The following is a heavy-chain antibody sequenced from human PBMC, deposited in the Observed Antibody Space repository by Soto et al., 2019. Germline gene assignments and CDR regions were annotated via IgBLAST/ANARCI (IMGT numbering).Heavy chain of an antibody. Sequence: GGSLRLSCAGSGFTFASYVMTWVRQAPGKGLEWVSSISATGGSTYYAGSVKGRFTISRDNAKNSLYLQMNSLRAEDTAVYYCARERWELRKIDYWGQGTLVTV. CDR2: ISATGGST. D-gene: IGHD1-26*01. V-gene: IGHV3-23*01. CDR3: ARERWELRKIDY. CDR1: GFTFASYV. J-gene: IGHJ4*02.